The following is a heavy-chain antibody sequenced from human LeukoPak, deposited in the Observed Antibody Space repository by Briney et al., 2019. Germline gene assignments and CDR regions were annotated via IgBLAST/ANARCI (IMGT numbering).Heavy chain of an antibody. D-gene: IGHD6-13*01. CDR1: GGSISSYY. J-gene: IGHJ6*03. Sequence: PSETLSLTCTVSGGSISSYYWSWIRQPPGKGLEWIGYIYYSGSTNYNPSLKSRVTISVDTSKNQFSLKLSSVTAADTAVYYCAVCLDSSSVSVYYYMDVWGKGITVTVSS. CDR2: IYYSGST. V-gene: IGHV4-59*01. CDR3: AVCLDSSSVSVYYYMDV.